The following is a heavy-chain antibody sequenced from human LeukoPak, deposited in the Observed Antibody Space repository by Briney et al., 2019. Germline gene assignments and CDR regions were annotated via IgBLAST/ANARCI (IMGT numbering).Heavy chain of an antibody. V-gene: IGHV3-20*04. D-gene: IGHD6-13*01. CDR3: ARERGSSSSFDY. CDR2: INLNGGST. Sequence: GGSLRLSCAASGFTFDDYGMSLVPQAPGKGLEWVSGINLNGGSTGYADSVKGRFTISRDNAKNSLYLQMNSLRAEDTALYYCARERGSSSSFDYWGQGALVTVSS. J-gene: IGHJ4*02. CDR1: GFTFDDYG.